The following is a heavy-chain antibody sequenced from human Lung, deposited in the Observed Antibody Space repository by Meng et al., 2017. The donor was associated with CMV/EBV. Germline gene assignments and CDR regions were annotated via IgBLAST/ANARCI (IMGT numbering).Heavy chain of an antibody. CDR3: ARVLETGAAFDV. J-gene: IGHJ3*01. CDR1: GFTLSRYS. D-gene: IGHD3-3*01. V-gene: IGHV3-21*01. Sequence: GGSLRLSXAASGFTLSRYSMNWVRQAPGKGLEWVSSISTSSSYIYYRDSVKGRFTISRDNAMNSLSLQMKSLRAEDTAVYYCARVLETGAAFDVWGQGTMVTVSS. CDR2: ISTSSSYI.